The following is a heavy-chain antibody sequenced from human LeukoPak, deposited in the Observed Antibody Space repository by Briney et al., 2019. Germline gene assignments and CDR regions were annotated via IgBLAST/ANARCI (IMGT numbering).Heavy chain of an antibody. Sequence: SETLSLTCTVSGGSLRSYYWSWIRQPPGKGLEWIGYIYYTGSTSYNPSLQSRLTISIDTSKTQFSLRLTSVTAADTAVYFCARGVTQWGQGTLVTVSS. CDR1: GGSLRSYY. J-gene: IGHJ4*02. CDR3: ARGVTQ. V-gene: IGHV4-59*01. CDR2: IYYTGST. D-gene: IGHD2-21*02.